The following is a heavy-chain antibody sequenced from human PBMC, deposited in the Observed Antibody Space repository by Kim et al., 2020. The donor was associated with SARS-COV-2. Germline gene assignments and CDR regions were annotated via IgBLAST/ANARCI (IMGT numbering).Heavy chain of an antibody. CDR3: ANPRQPDY. CDR2: GDTT. J-gene: IGHJ4*02. Sequence: GDTTTYADSVKGQFTVYRDTSQNTLYLQMSRLRAEDTAIYYCANPRQPDYWGQGTLVTVSS. D-gene: IGHD6-13*01. V-gene: IGHV3-23*01.